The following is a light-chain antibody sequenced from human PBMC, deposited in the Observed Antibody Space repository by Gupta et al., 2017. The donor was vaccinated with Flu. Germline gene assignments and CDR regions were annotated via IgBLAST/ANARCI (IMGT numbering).Light chain of an antibody. CDR2: CAS. Sequence: SFQQKPEKTPKLLIYCASSLQSGVPPRFSGSGSGTDFPRTITSLQPEDFATYYCQHTYNTPRTFGHGTKVELK. J-gene: IGKJ1*01. V-gene: IGKV1-39*01. CDR3: QHTYNTPRT.